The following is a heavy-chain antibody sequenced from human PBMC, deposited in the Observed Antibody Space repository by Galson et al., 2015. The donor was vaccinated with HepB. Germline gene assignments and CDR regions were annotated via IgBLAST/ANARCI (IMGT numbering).Heavy chain of an antibody. CDR1: GGTFSSYA. V-gene: IGHV1-69*04. CDR2: IIPILGIA. D-gene: IGHD3-10*01. J-gene: IGHJ6*02. Sequence: SVKVSCKASGGTFSSYAISWVRQAPGQGLEWVGRIIPILGIANYAQKFQGRVTITADKSTSTVYMELSSLRSEDTAVYYCAREGEEWGYGSGSYYSKHGMDVWGQGTTVTVSS. CDR3: AREGEEWGYGSGSYYSKHGMDV.